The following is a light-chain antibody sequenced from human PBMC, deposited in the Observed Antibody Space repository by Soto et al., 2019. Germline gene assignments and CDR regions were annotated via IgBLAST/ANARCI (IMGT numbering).Light chain of an antibody. J-gene: IGLJ1*01. Sequence: QSGLAQPASVSGSPGQSITISCTGTSSDVGGYNYVSWYQQHPGKAPKLIIYDVSNWPSGVSNRFSGSKSGNTASLTISGLQAEDEGDYYCSSYTSRRTYVFGTGTKVNVL. V-gene: IGLV2-14*01. CDR1: SSDVGGYNY. CDR3: SSYTSRRTYV. CDR2: DVS.